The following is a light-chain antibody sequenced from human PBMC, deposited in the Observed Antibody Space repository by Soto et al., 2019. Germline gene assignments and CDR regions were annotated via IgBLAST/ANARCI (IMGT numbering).Light chain of an antibody. CDR3: QQYGASPFT. CDR1: RHVYINA. V-gene: IGKV3-20*01. CDR2: GAS. Sequence: VVLTQSPATLSLSPGDRATLSCRASRHVYINALGWYQQKPGRPPTLLIYGASTRATDIPARFSATGSGTDFSLTISGVEPEDSAVYYCQQYGASPFTFGPGTRLEI. J-gene: IGKJ3*01.